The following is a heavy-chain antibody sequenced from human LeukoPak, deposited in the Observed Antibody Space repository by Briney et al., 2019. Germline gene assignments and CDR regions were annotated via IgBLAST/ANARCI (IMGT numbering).Heavy chain of an antibody. Sequence: GGSLRLSCAASGFTFSSYAMNWVRQAPGKGLEWVSIISGSAGSTYYADSVEGRFTISRDNSKNTLFLQMNSLRAEDTAVYYCAKDRSLDGGNSNGYFDSWGQGTLVTVSS. CDR2: ISGSAGST. V-gene: IGHV3-23*01. D-gene: IGHD4-23*01. J-gene: IGHJ4*02. CDR3: AKDRSLDGGNSNGYFDS. CDR1: GFTFSSYA.